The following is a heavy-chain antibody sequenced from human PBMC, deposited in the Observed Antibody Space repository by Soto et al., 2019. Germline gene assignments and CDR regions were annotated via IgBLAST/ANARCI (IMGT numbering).Heavy chain of an antibody. CDR1: GFTFDDYA. V-gene: IGHV3-9*01. J-gene: IGHJ3*02. Sequence: DVQLVESGGGLVQPGRSLRLSCAASGFTFDDYAMHWVRQVPGKGLEWVSGISWNSGDIGYADSVKGRFTISRDNAKNTLYLQMNSLRAEDTAFYYCAKGYNLVGVTNDYSAAFDIWGEGTMVTFSS. CDR3: AKGYNLVGVTNDYSAAFDI. D-gene: IGHD5-12*01. CDR2: ISWNSGDI.